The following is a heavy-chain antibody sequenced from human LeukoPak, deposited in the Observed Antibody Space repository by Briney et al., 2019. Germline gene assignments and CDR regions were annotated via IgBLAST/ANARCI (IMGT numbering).Heavy chain of an antibody. J-gene: IGHJ6*02. V-gene: IGHV3-30*03. Sequence: PGGSLRLSCAASGFTFSSYGMHWVRQAPGKGLEWVAVISYDGSNKYYADSVKGRFTISRDNSKNTLYLQMNSLRAEDTAVYYCAREYSSGWYAYYYYGMDVWGQGTTVTVSS. CDR3: AREYSSGWYAYYYYGMDV. D-gene: IGHD6-19*01. CDR1: GFTFSSYG. CDR2: ISYDGSNK.